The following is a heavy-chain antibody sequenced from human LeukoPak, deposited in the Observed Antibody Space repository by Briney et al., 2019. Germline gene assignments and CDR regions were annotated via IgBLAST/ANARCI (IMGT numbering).Heavy chain of an antibody. CDR3: AKGGREGYGSGWMDV. CDR1: GFTYSTYV. D-gene: IGHD3-10*01. CDR2: IGGSGSST. V-gene: IGHV3-23*01. J-gene: IGHJ6*02. Sequence: GGSLRLSCAASGFTYSTYVMTWVRQAPGKGLEWVSAIGGSGSSTYYADSVKGRFTISRDNSKNTLYLQMNSLRAEDTAVYYCAKGGREGYGSGWMDVWGQGTTVTVSS.